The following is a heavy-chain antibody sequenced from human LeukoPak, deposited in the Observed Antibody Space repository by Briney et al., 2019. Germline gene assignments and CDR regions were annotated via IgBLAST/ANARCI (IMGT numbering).Heavy chain of an antibody. CDR2: ISYIGSP. D-gene: IGHD1-1*01. CDR3: ARQINNSWRTRSFDY. J-gene: IGHJ4*02. CDR1: GDSIRCTSYF. V-gene: IGHV4-39*01. Sequence: SETLPLTCTISGDSIRCTSYFWGWIRQPPGKGLEWIGSISYIGSPFYNSSLKRRVTISVYTPPIQFSLYVSSVTAADTAVYYCARQINNSWRTRSFDYWGQGTLVTVSS.